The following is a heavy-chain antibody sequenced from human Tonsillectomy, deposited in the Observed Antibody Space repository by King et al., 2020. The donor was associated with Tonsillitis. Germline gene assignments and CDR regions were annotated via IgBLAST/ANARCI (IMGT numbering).Heavy chain of an antibody. CDR2: IKREIDGGTK. CDR1: GMSFSNEW. J-gene: IGHJ4*02. Sequence: DVQLVESGGGLVKPGGSLRLSCVASGMSFSNEWMAWVRQAPGKGLEWVGRIKREIDGGTKEYAASVKGRFTISRDDSENTLYLEMNSLKIEDTAVYYCTMDGVWHWGQGTLVTVSS. D-gene: IGHD2-2*03. CDR3: TMDGVWH. V-gene: IGHV3-15*01.